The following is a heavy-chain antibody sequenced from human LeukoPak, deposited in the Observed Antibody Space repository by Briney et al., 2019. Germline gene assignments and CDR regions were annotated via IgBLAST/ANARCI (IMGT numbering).Heavy chain of an antibody. D-gene: IGHD6-13*01. CDR3: ARQLSSSWYIDAFDI. Sequence: GESLKISCKGSGYSFTSYWIGWVRQMPGKGLEWMGIIYPGDSDTRYSPSFQGQVTISADKSISTAYLQWSSLKASDTAMYYCARQLSSSWYIDAFDIWGQGTMVTVSS. CDR1: GYSFTSYW. V-gene: IGHV5-51*01. J-gene: IGHJ3*02. CDR2: IYPGDSDT.